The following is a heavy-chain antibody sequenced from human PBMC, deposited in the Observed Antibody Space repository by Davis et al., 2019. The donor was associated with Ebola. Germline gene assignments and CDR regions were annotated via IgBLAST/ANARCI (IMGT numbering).Heavy chain of an antibody. CDR2: TYYSGST. V-gene: IGHV4-39*07. J-gene: IGHJ5*02. Sequence: PSETLSLTCTVSGGSISSSSYYWGWIRQPPGKGLEWIGSTYYSGSTYYNPSLKSRVPISVDTSKNQFSLKLSSVTAADTAVYYCARDNRATGDNWFDPWGQGTLVTVSS. CDR1: GGSISSSSYY. CDR3: ARDNRATGDNWFDP. D-gene: IGHD1-1*01.